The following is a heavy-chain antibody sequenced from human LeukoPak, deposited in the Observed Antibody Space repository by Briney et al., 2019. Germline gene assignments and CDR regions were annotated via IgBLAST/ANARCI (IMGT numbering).Heavy chain of an antibody. J-gene: IGHJ6*02. Sequence: GRSLRLSCAASGFTFSSYAMHWVRQAPGKGLEWVAVISYDGSNKYYADSVKDRFTISRDISKNTLYLQMNSLRAEDTAVYYCAREVGQQQLDWVGMDVWGQGTTVTVSS. D-gene: IGHD6-13*01. CDR3: AREVGQQQLDWVGMDV. CDR2: ISYDGSNK. CDR1: GFTFSSYA. V-gene: IGHV3-30*04.